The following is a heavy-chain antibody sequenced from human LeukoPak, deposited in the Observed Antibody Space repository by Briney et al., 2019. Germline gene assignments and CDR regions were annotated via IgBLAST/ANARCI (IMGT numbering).Heavy chain of an antibody. J-gene: IGHJ5*02. D-gene: IGHD3-10*01. CDR2: IYWDGDK. V-gene: IGHV2-5*02. Sequence: SGPTLVKPTQTLTLTCTFSGFSLSTSGVGVGWIRQPPGKALEWLALIYWDGDKRYSPSLESRLTITKENSKKQVVLTMINMEPVDKATVYCGHRPSTMVRGVTNWVDPWGQGTLVPVSS. CDR1: GFSLSTSGVG. CDR3: GHRPSTMVRGVTNWVDP.